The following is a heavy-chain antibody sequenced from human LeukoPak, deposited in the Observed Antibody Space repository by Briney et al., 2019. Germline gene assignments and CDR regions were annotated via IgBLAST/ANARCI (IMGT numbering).Heavy chain of an antibody. CDR2: IWYDGSKK. Sequence: GGSLRLSCVASGFTFINYGMHWVRQAPGKGLEWVAFIWYDGSKKYYADSVKGRFTISRDNSKNTLYLQMNSLRAEDTAVYYCAKGRRFLEWSLYYFDYWGQGTLVTVSS. V-gene: IGHV3-30*02. D-gene: IGHD3-3*01. CDR1: GFTFINYG. CDR3: AKGRRFLEWSLYYFDY. J-gene: IGHJ4*02.